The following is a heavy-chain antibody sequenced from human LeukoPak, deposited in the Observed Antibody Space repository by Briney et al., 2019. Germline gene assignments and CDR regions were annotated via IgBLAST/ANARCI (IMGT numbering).Heavy chain of an antibody. Sequence: GASVKVSCKASGYTFTSYDFNWVRQATGQRPEWMGWMSPNSGDTGYAQKFQDRVTMTRNTSISTAYMELSSLRSDDTAVYYCARAGNTDSSGWYEDYGMDVWGQGTTVTVSS. V-gene: IGHV1-8*01. D-gene: IGHD6-19*01. CDR2: MSPNSGDT. CDR3: ARAGNTDSSGWYEDYGMDV. J-gene: IGHJ6*02. CDR1: GYTFTSYD.